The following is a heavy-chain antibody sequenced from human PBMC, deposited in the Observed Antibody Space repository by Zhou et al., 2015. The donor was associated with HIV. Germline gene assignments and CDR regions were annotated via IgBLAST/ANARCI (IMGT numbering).Heavy chain of an antibody. V-gene: IGHV3-7*01. J-gene: IGHJ6*01. D-gene: IGHD3-22*01. CDR3: ARGSDRGAYYYYHYIGR. CDR2: INEDGSER. Sequence: EVQLVESGGGLVQPGGVPETLLCASEFTFSNYWMNWVRQAPGKGLEWVANINEDGSERYDVDSVKGRFTISRDNAENSLHLQMNSLRVEDTAVYYCARGSDRGAYYYYHYIGRLGAKGTTVTVSS. CDR1: EFTFSNYW.